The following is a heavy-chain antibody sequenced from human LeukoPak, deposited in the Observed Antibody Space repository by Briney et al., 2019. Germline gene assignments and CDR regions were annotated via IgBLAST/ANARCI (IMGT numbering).Heavy chain of an antibody. V-gene: IGHV3-23*01. CDR2: IYGSGGRI. Sequence: GGSLRLSCAASGFTFSSYAMSWVRQAPGKGLEWVSAIYGSGGRIYYADSVKGRFTISRDNSKNTLYLQMNSLRAEDTVLYYGANPDYCSGSYGFFDYWGQGTLVTVSS. CDR1: GFTFSSYA. CDR3: ANPDYCSGSYGFFDY. D-gene: IGHD3-10*01. J-gene: IGHJ4*02.